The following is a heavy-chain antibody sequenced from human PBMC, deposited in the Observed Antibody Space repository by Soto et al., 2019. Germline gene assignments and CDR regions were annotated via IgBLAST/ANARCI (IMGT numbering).Heavy chain of an antibody. J-gene: IGHJ6*02. D-gene: IGHD3-16*01. V-gene: IGHV1-2*02. Sequence: ASVKVSCKASGYTFTAYYIHWVRQAPGQGLEWMGWINPNSGGTHYAQKFQGRVTMTGDTSLSTAYMELTSLRSDDPAVYYCARTNIRGNYFYALDVWGQGTTVTVSS. CDR3: ARTNIRGNYFYALDV. CDR1: GYTFTAYY. CDR2: INPNSGGT.